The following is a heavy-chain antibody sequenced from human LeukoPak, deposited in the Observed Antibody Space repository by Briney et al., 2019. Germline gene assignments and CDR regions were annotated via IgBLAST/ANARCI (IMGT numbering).Heavy chain of an antibody. CDR3: ARRNYCDY. J-gene: IGHJ4*02. CDR2: IKYDGSEK. V-gene: IGHV3-7*05. Sequence: GGSLRLSCAASGFTFSSYSMSWVRQAPGKGLEWVANIKYDGSEKYYVDSVKGRFTISRDNAKNSLFLQMNSLRAEDTAVYYCARRNYCDYWGQGTLVTVSS. CDR1: GFTFSSYS.